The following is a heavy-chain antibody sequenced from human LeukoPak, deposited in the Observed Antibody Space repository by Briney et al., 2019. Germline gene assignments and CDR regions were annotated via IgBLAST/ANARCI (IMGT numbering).Heavy chain of an antibody. CDR3: ARAGPRCGEMISCYSHYYYYYMDV. J-gene: IGHJ6*03. V-gene: IGHV1-2*02. Sequence: GASVKVSCKSSGYTFTSYAMNWVRQAPGQGLEWMGWINPNSGGTNYAQKFQGRVTMTRDTSISTAYMELSRLRSDDTAVYYCARAGPRCGEMISCYSHYYYYYMDVWGKGTTVTISS. D-gene: IGHD2-15*01. CDR1: GYTFTSYA. CDR2: INPNSGGT.